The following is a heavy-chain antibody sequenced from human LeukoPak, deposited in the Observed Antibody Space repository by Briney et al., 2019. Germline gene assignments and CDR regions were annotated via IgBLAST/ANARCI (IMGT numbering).Heavy chain of an antibody. J-gene: IGHJ3*02. Sequence: TSETLSLTCAVYGGSFSGYYWSWIRQPAGKGLEWIGRIYTSGSTNYNPSLKSRVTMSVDTSKNQFSLKLSSVTAADTAVYYCARALGHAFDIWGQGTMVTVSS. CDR2: IYTSGST. V-gene: IGHV4-59*10. CDR3: ARALGHAFDI. CDR1: GGSFSGYY.